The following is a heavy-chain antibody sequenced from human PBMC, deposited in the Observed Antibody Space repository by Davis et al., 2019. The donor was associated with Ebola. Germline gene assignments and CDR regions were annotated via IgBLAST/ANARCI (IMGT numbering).Heavy chain of an antibody. CDR3: ATVSITRYSEWTNIYYYYYIDV. D-gene: IGHD3-3*01. J-gene: IGHJ6*03. CDR2: LHHSGAT. V-gene: IGHV4-39*01. CDR1: GDSISSSNYY. Sequence: PSETLSLTCTVSGDSISSSNYYWGWIRQPPGKGLQWIGSLHHSGATFYNPSLRGRVIISEDTSKNRFSLELTSVTAADTAVYYCATVSITRYSEWTNIYYYYYIDVWGKGTTVTVSS.